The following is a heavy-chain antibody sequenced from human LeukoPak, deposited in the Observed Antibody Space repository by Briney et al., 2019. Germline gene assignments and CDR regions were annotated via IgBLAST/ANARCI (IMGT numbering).Heavy chain of an antibody. Sequence: GGSLRLSCAASGFTVSTNYMSWVRQAPGKGLEWVSAISGSGGSTYYADSVKGRFTISRDNSKNTLYLQMNSLRAEDTAVYYCAKALVDDFWSGYYWRGYYFDYWGQGTLVTVSS. J-gene: IGHJ4*02. V-gene: IGHV3-23*01. CDR2: ISGSGGST. D-gene: IGHD3-3*01. CDR3: AKALVDDFWSGYYWRGYYFDY. CDR1: GFTVSTNY.